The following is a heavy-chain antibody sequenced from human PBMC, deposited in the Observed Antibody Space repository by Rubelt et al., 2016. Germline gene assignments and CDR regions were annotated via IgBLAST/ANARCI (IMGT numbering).Heavy chain of an antibody. Sequence: KSRVTISVDTSKNQFSLKLSSVTAADTAVYYCARTQYSSSSSYAFDIWGQGTMVTVSS. J-gene: IGHJ3*02. D-gene: IGHD6-6*01. CDR3: ARTQYSSSSSYAFDI. V-gene: IGHV4-30-2*04.